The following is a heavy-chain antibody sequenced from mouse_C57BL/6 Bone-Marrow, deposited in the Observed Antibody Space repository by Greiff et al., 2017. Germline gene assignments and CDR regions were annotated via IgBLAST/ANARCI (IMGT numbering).Heavy chain of an antibody. Sequence: VQLQQPGAELVRPGTSVKLSCKASGYTFTSYWMHWVKQRPGQGLEWIGVIDPSDSYTNYNQKFKGKATLTVDTSSSTAYMQLSSLTSEDSAVYYGARATFAYGGQGTLVTVSA. CDR2: IDPSDSYT. CDR3: ARATFAY. J-gene: IGHJ3*01. D-gene: IGHD6-1*01. CDR1: GYTFTSYW. V-gene: IGHV1-59*01.